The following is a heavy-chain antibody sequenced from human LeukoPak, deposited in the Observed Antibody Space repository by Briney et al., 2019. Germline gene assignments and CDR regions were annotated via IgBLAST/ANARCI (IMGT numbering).Heavy chain of an antibody. J-gene: IGHJ4*02. D-gene: IGHD4-17*01. CDR3: ARTSSVTPTPTFDS. CDR1: GFTFSSYS. CDR2: ISSSGNFI. Sequence: GGSLRLSCAASGFTFSSYSMNWVREAPGKGLVWVSSISSSGNFIYYPDSMKGRFTISRDNAKNSLFLQMNSLRAEDTAIYYCARTSSVTPTPTFDSWDQGTLVTVSP. V-gene: IGHV3-21*01.